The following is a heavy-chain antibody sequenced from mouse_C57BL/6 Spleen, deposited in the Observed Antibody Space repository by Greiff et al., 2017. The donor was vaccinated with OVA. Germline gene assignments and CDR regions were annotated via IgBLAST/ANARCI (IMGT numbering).Heavy chain of an antibody. CDR1: GYAFSSSW. V-gene: IGHV1-82*01. D-gene: IGHD1-1*01. CDR2: IYPGAGDT. CDR3: ARSDGQRYVDV. Sequence: QVQLQQSGPELVKPGASVKISCKASGYAFSSSWMNWVKQRPGKGLEWIGRIYPGAGDTNYNGKFKGKATLTADKSSSTAYMQLSSLTSEDSAVYFCARSDGQRYVDVWGTGTTVTVSS. J-gene: IGHJ1*03.